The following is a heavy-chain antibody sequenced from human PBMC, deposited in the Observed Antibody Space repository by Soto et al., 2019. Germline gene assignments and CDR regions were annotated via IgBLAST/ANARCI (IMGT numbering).Heavy chain of an antibody. CDR2: ISYDGSNK. CDR3: AKSDFNYFYLDV. V-gene: IGHV3-30*18. J-gene: IGHJ6*03. D-gene: IGHD3-3*01. CDR1: GFTFSNYG. Sequence: QVQLVESGGGVVQPGRALRLSCAASGFTFSNYGMHWVRQAPDKGLEWVAVISYDGSNKLYADSVKGRCTISRDNSKNTVYLQMNSLRPEDSAVYYCAKSDFNYFYLDVWGKGTTVTVSS.